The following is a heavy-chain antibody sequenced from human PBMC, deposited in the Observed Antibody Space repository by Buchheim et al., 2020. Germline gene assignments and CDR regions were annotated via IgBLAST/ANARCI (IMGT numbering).Heavy chain of an antibody. CDR3: ARGGSGTAFDY. D-gene: IGHD3-10*01. CDR2: IHGDGRST. CDR1: GFTFSYYW. Sequence: EVQLVESEGGLVQPGGSLRLSCVASGFTFSYYWMHWVRQAPGKGLVWVSHIHGDGRSTTYADSVKGRFPISRDNAKNTLYLQMNSLRVEDTAVYYCARGGSGTAFDYWGQGTL. V-gene: IGHV3-74*01. J-gene: IGHJ4*02.